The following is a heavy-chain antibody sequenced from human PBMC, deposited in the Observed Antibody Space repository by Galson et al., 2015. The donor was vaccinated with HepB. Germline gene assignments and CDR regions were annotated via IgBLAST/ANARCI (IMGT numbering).Heavy chain of an antibody. CDR2: ISAYNGNT. D-gene: IGHD3-10*01. CDR3: ARVSNFRITMVRGVIDY. Sequence: SVKVSCKASGYTFTSYGISWVRQAPGQGLEWMGWISAYNGNTNYAQKLQGRVTMTTDTSTSTAYMELRSLRSDDTAVYYCARVSNFRITMVRGVIDYWGQGTLVTVSS. CDR1: GYTFTSYG. V-gene: IGHV1-18*01. J-gene: IGHJ4*02.